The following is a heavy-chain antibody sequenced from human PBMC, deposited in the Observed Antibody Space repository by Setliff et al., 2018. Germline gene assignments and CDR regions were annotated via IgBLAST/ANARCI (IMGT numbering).Heavy chain of an antibody. CDR3: ARAYYGTVNGYSSYYGLDV. Sequence: LRLSCAASGFTFSSYWMHWVRQDPGKGLVWVSRVNDDGSSAMYADSVKGRFTMPRDNAKNTLYLQMNSLRAEDTAVYYCARAYYGTVNGYSSYYGLDVWGQGTTVTVSS. CDR2: VNDDGSSA. D-gene: IGHD3-9*01. V-gene: IGHV3-74*03. CDR1: GFTFSSYW. J-gene: IGHJ6*02.